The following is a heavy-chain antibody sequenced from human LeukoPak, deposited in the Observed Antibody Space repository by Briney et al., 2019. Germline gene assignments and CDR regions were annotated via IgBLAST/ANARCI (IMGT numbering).Heavy chain of an antibody. V-gene: IGHV3-30*18. Sequence: GGSLRLSCAASGFTFSSYGMHWVRQAPGKGLEWVAVISYDGSNKYYADSVKGRFTISRDNSKNTLYLQMNSLRAEDAAVYYCAKDLTSTVTTLDYWGQGTLVTVSS. J-gene: IGHJ4*02. CDR1: GFTFSSYG. D-gene: IGHD4-17*01. CDR2: ISYDGSNK. CDR3: AKDLTSTVTTLDY.